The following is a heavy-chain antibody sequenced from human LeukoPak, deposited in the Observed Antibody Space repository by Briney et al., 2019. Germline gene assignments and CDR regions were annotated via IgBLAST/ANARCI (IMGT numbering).Heavy chain of an antibody. CDR1: GFTFDDYG. D-gene: IGHD2-2*01. Sequence: GGSLRLSCAASGFTFDDYGMSWVRQAPGKGLEWVSYISSSSSTIYYADSVKGRFTISRDNAKNSLYLQMNSLRDEDTAVYYCARDSRPRYCSSTSCPYWYFDLWGRGTLVTVSS. CDR3: ARDSRPRYCSSTSCPYWYFDL. CDR2: ISSSSSTI. V-gene: IGHV3-48*02. J-gene: IGHJ2*01.